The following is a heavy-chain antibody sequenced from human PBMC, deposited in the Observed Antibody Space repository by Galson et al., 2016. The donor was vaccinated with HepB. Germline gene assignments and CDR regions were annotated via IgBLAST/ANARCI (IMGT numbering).Heavy chain of an antibody. V-gene: IGHV1-8*01. CDR2: MNLNSGNP. D-gene: IGHD1-7*01. Sequence: SVKVSCKASGYSFTNYDFNWVRQATGQGLEWMGWMNLNSGNPGYAQKFQGRVTMTRNNSINTVYMELSSLTSEDTAVYYCARGLFMNYSPLDGAMGVWGKGTTVTVSS. CDR1: GYSFTNYD. J-gene: IGHJ6*04. CDR3: ARGLFMNYSPLDGAMGV.